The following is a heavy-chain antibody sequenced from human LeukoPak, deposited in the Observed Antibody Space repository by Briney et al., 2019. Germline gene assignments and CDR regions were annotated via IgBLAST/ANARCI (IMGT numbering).Heavy chain of an antibody. CDR1: GFTFSSYS. D-gene: IGHD3-22*01. Sequence: GGSLRLSCAASGFTFSSYSMNWVRQAPGKGLEWVSSISSSSSYIYYADSVKGRFTISRDNAKNSLYLQMNSLTAEDTAVYYCAKFQGDYYDSSGHTRYFDLWGRGTLVTVSS. J-gene: IGHJ2*01. CDR2: ISSSSSYI. CDR3: AKFQGDYYDSSGHTRYFDL. V-gene: IGHV3-21*01.